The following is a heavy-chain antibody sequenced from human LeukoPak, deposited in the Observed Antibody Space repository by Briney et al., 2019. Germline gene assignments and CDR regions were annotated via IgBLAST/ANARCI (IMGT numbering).Heavy chain of an antibody. CDR3: ARGSRSYRYYYYYYGMDV. V-gene: IGHV3-20*01. CDR1: GFTFDDYG. Sequence: GGSLRLSCAASGFTFDDYGMSWVRQAPGKGLEWVSGINWNGGSTGYVDSVKGRFTISRDNAKNSLYLQMNSLRAEDTALYHCARGSRSYRYYYYYYGMDVWGQGTTVTVSS. J-gene: IGHJ6*02. D-gene: IGHD3-16*02. CDR2: INWNGGST.